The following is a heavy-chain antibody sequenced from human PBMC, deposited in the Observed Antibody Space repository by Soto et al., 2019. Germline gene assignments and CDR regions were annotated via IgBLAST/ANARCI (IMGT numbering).Heavy chain of an antibody. D-gene: IGHD2-2*01. V-gene: IGHV3-23*01. Sequence: GGSLRLSCAASGFTFSSYAMSWVRQAPGKGLEWVSAISGSGGSTDYADSVKGRFSITRDNTKNSLYLQMNSLRAEDTAVYYCAKALVVPAATFDSWGQGTLVTVSS. CDR2: ISGSGGST. CDR1: GFTFSSYA. CDR3: AKALVVPAATFDS. J-gene: IGHJ4*02.